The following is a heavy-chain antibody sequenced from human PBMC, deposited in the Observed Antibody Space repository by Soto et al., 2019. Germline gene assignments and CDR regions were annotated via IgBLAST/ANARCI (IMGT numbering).Heavy chain of an antibody. CDR3: GRDPNGDYIGAFDI. V-gene: IGHV3-23*01. J-gene: IGHJ3*02. CDR1: GFTFSNYA. CDR2: IGSSGGTT. Sequence: VGSLRLSCAASGFTFSNYAMSWVRQAPGKGLEWVSGIGSSGGTTHLADSVKGRFTISRDNSKNTLYLQMNSLRVEDTAVYYCGRDPNGDYIGAFDIWGQGTMVTVS. D-gene: IGHD2-21*02.